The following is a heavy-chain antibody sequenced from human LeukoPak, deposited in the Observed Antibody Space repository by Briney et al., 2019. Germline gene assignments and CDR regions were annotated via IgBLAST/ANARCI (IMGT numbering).Heavy chain of an antibody. CDR1: GFTFSSYA. D-gene: IGHD3-22*01. Sequence: GGSLRLSCAASGFTFSSYAMHWVRQAPGKGLEWVAVISYDGSNKYYGDSVKGRFTISRDNSKNTLYLQMNSLRAEDTAVYYCAKTADNPFDYWGQGTLVTVPS. V-gene: IGHV3-30-3*02. J-gene: IGHJ4*02. CDR2: ISYDGSNK. CDR3: AKTADNPFDY.